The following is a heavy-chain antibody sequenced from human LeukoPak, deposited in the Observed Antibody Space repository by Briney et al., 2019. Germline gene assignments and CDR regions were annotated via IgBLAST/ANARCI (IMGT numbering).Heavy chain of an antibody. D-gene: IGHD3-22*01. V-gene: IGHV1-2*02. J-gene: IGHJ4*02. CDR2: INPNNGGT. Sequence: ASVKVSCKASGYTFTGYYIHWVRQAPGQGLEWIGWINPNNGGTNYAQKFQDRVTMTGDTSITTAYMELSRLTSDDTAVYYCARDQNFHGSGGYYGIDSWGQGTLVTVSS. CDR1: GYTFTGYY. CDR3: ARDQNFHGSGGYYGIDS.